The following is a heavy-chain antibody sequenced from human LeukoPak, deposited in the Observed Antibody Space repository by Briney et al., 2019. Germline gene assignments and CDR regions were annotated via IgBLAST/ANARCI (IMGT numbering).Heavy chain of an antibody. V-gene: IGHV4-61*02. J-gene: IGHJ6*03. Sequence: SETLSLTSTVSVGSISSGSYYWSWIRQPAGKGLEWIGRIYTSGSTNYNPSLKSRVTISVDTSKNQFSLKLSSVTAADTAVYYCERMGVAGYYYMDVCGKGTTVTVSS. CDR1: VGSISSGSYY. CDR2: IYTSGST. CDR3: ERMGVAGYYYMDV. D-gene: IGHD6-19*01.